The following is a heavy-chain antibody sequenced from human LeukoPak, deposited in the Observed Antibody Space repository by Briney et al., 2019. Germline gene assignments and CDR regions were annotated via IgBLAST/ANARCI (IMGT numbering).Heavy chain of an antibody. D-gene: IGHD4-17*01. V-gene: IGHV4-59*12. CDR3: ASDLYGDYTFILQH. CDR2: IYYSGST. J-gene: IGHJ1*01. CDR1: GGSISSYY. Sequence: SETLSLTCTVSGGSISSYYWSWIRQPPGKGLEWIGYIYYSGSTNYNPSLKSRVTISVDTSKNQFSLRLSSVTAADTAVYYCASDLYGDYTFILQHWGQGTLVTVSS.